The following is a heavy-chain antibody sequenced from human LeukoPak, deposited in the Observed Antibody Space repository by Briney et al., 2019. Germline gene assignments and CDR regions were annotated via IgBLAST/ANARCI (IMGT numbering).Heavy chain of an antibody. D-gene: IGHD4-17*01. CDR3: ATGSGFFDYGDYPQRW. CDR1: GYTLTELS. J-gene: IGHJ4*02. Sequence: GASVKVSCKVSGYTLTELSMHWVRQAPGKGLEWMGGFDPEDGETIYAQKFQGRVTMTEDTSTDTAYMKLSSLRSEDTAVYYCATGSGFFDYGDYPQRWWGQGTLVTVSS. V-gene: IGHV1-24*01. CDR2: FDPEDGET.